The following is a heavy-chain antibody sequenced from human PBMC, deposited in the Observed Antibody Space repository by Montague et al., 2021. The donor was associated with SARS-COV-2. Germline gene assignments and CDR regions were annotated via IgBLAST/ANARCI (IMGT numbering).Heavy chain of an antibody. Sequence: SETLSLTCTVSGGSISSSSYYWGWISQPPGKGLEWIGSIYYSGSTYYXPSLKSRVTISVDTSKNQFSLKLSSVTAADTAVYYCARVGRQQLVRLSGMDVWGQGTTVTVSS. V-gene: IGHV4-39*07. CDR2: IYYSGST. CDR1: GGSISSSSYY. CDR3: ARVGRQQLVRLSGMDV. D-gene: IGHD6-13*01. J-gene: IGHJ6*02.